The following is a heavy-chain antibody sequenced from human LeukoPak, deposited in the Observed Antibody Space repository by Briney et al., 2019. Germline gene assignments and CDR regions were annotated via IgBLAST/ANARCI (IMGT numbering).Heavy chain of an antibody. CDR2: IYSGGST. V-gene: IGHV3-53*01. J-gene: IGHJ4*02. CDR1: GFTVSSNY. D-gene: IGHD4-17*01. Sequence: GGSLRLSCAASGFTVSSNYMSWVRQAPGKGLEWVSVIYSGGSTYYADSVKGRFTISRDNSKNTLYLQMNSLRAEDTAVYYCVRGDYGDYTLYDYWGQGTLVTVSS. CDR3: VRGDYGDYTLYDY.